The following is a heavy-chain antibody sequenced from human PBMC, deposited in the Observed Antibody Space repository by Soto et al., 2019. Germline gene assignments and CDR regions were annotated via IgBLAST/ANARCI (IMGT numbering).Heavy chain of an antibody. J-gene: IGHJ5*02. CDR1: GYRFTSHW. CDR3: ARKDKSGYFNWFDP. D-gene: IGHD3-22*01. V-gene: IGHV5-51*01. CDR2: IFPSDSDT. Sequence: GESLKISCRTSGYRFTSHWIAWVRQMPGKGLEWMGIIFPSDSDTRYSPSFQGQVTISADRSTSTVFLQWASLKASDTAVYFCARKDKSGYFNWFDPWGQAPWSPSPQ.